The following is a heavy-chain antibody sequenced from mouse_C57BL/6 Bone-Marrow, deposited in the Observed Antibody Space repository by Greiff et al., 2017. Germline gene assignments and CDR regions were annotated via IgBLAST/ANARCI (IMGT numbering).Heavy chain of an antibody. D-gene: IGHD1-1*01. CDR1: GFNIKDYY. Sequence: VQLQQSGAELVKPGASVKLSCTASGFNIKDYYMHWVKQRTEQGLEWIGRIDPEDGDTKYDPKFQGKATITVDTSSNTAYLQLSSLTSEDTAVYYCAREDYYGSLDVWGTGTTVTVAA. V-gene: IGHV14-2*01. J-gene: IGHJ1*03. CDR2: IDPEDGDT. CDR3: AREDYYGSLDV.